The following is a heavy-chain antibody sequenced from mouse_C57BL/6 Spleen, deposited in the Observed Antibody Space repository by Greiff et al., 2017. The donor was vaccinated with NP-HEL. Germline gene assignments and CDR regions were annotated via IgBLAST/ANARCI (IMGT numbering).Heavy chain of an antibody. V-gene: IGHV5-17*01. CDR1: GFTFSDYG. D-gene: IGHD1-1*01. CDR2: ISSGSSTI. Sequence: EVMLVESGGGLVKPGGSLKLSCAASGFTFSDYGMHWVRQAPEKGLEWVAYISSGSSTIYYADPVKGRFTISRDNAKHTLFLQMTSLRSEDTAMYYCARPTTVVATSAMDYWGQGTSVTVSS. J-gene: IGHJ4*01. CDR3: ARPTTVVATSAMDY.